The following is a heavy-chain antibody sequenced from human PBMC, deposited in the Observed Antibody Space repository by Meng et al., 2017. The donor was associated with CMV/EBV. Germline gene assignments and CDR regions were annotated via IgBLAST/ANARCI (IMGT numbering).Heavy chain of an antibody. V-gene: IGHV3-74*01. CDR3: ARGSKDAFGLRWNWFDP. D-gene: IGHD4-23*01. CDR1: GFTFSSYW. J-gene: IGHJ5*02. CDR2: INSDGSST. Sequence: GGSLRLSCAASGFTFSSYWMHWVRQAPGKGLVWVSRINSDGSSTSYADSVKGRFTISRDNAKNTLYLQMNSLRAEDTAVYYCARGSKDAFGLRWNWFDPWGQGTLVTVSS.